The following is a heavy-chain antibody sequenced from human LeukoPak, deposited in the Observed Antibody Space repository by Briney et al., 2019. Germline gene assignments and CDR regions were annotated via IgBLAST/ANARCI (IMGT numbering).Heavy chain of an antibody. V-gene: IGHV4-59*12. CDR2: IYSSGST. J-gene: IGHJ3*02. CDR3: ARSAHAFDI. CDR1: GGSISSYY. Sequence: SETLSLTCTVSGGSISSYYWSWIRQPPGKGLEWIGYIYSSGSTNYNPSLKSRVTISVDTSKNQFSLKLSSVTAADTAVYYCARSAHAFDIWGQGTMVTVSS.